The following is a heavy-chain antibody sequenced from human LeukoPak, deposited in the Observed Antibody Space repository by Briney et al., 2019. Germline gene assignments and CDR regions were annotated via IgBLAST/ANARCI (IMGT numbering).Heavy chain of an antibody. V-gene: IGHV3-9*01. Sequence: GGSLRLSCAASGFTFSSYGMHWVRQAPGKGLEWVSGISWNSGSIGYADSVKGRFTISRDNAKNSLYLQMNSLRAEDTALYYCAKDLTDDQGAFDIWGQGTMVTVSS. CDR2: ISWNSGSI. J-gene: IGHJ3*02. CDR3: AKDLTDDQGAFDI. D-gene: IGHD3-9*01. CDR1: GFTFSSYG.